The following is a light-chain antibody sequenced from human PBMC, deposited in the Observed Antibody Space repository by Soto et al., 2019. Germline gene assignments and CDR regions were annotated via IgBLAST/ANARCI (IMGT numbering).Light chain of an antibody. J-gene: IGKJ1*01. V-gene: IGKV3D-15*01. CDR3: QQFVNSRT. Sequence: EIVITHSPATLSVSPCERATLSFSASQGVSSNLAWYQQKLGQAPRLLIYGASTRATGIPARFSGSGSGTDFTLTISRLEPEDFAVYYCQQFVNSRTFGQGTKVDI. CDR2: GAS. CDR1: QGVSSN.